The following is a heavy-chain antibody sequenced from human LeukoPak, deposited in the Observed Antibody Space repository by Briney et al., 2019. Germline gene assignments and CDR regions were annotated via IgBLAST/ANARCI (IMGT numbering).Heavy chain of an antibody. J-gene: IGHJ4*02. CDR1: GGSFSGYY. CDR2: INHSGST. V-gene: IGHV4-34*01. CDR3: ARGLEDIVVVPAAMPGGAFDY. Sequence: SETLSLTCAVYGGSFSGYYWSWIRQPPGKGLEWIGEINHSGSTNYNPSLKSRVTISVDTSKNQFSPKLSSVTAADTAVYYCARGLEDIVVVPAAMPGGAFDYWGQGTLVTVSS. D-gene: IGHD2-2*01.